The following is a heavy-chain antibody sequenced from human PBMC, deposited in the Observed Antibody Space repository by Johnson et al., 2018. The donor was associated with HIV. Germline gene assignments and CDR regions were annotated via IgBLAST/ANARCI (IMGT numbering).Heavy chain of an antibody. V-gene: IGHV3-30*18. CDR3: AKESETYGGNIGFQHAFDI. CDR2: ISYGGSNK. D-gene: IGHD4-23*01. CDR1: GFTISSYG. J-gene: IGHJ3*02. Sequence: QVQLVETGGGLIQPGGSLRLSCAASGFTISSYGMHWVRQAPGKGLEWVAVISYGGSNKYYADSVKGRFTVSRDNSKNTLYLQMNSLRADDTAVYYCAKESETYGGNIGFQHAFDIWGQGTMVTVSS.